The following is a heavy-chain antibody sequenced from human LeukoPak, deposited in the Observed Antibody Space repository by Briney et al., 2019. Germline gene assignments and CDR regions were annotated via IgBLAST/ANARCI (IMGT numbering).Heavy chain of an antibody. J-gene: IGHJ5*02. CDR3: ARVGGGSTGILHT. CDR2: FSTTWST. D-gene: IGHD7-27*01. CDR1: GASISSYY. V-gene: IGHV4-4*07. Sequence: SETLSLTCSVSGASISSYYWTWIRQPAGKGLEWIGRFSTTWSTSYNPSLKSRVTMSVDTSKNQFSLRLSSVTAADTAVYYCARVGGGSTGILHTWGQGTLVTVSS.